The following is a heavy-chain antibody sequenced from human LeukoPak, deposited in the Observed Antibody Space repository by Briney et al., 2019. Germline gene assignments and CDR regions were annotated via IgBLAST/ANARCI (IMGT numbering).Heavy chain of an antibody. Sequence: PGKSLRLSCAASGFTLSRYGMHWVRQAPGKGLEWVTVISYDGSNKYYADSVKGRFTISRDNSKNTLYLQMNSLRAEDTAVYYCVVGGRYSYGSPFDYWGQGTLVTVSS. D-gene: IGHD5-18*01. CDR2: ISYDGSNK. CDR1: GFTLSRYG. J-gene: IGHJ4*02. CDR3: VVGGRYSYGSPFDY. V-gene: IGHV3-30*03.